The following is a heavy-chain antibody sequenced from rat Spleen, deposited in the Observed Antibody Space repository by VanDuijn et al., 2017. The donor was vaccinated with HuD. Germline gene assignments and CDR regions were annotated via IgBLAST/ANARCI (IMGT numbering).Heavy chain of an antibody. J-gene: IGHJ3*01. CDR2: ISTGGTNT. D-gene: IGHD1-6*01. V-gene: IGHV5S14*01. CDR1: GFTFSNYG. CDR3: ARGGFTTAYYYVGWFAY. Sequence: EVQLVESGGGLVQPGRSLKLSCAASGFTFSNYGMAWVRQTPTKGLEWVASISTGGTNTYYRDSVKGRFTISRDNAKNTQYLQMDSLRSEDTATYYCARGGFTTAYYYVGWFAYWGRGTLVTVSS.